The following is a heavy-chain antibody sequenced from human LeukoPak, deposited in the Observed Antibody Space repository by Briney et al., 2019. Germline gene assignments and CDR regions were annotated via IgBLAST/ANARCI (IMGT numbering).Heavy chain of an antibody. V-gene: IGHV1-2*02. CDR1: GYTFSGYY. CDR3: ARNSVMGSTDYRYFDL. J-gene: IGHJ2*01. Sequence: ASVKVSCKASGYTFSGYYIFWVRQAPGQGLERMGWINPKSGDTNHAQRFQGRVTMTRDTSISTAYMELRSDDTAVYYCARNSVMGSTDYRYFDLWGRGTLVTVSS. D-gene: IGHD1-26*01. CDR2: INPKSGDT.